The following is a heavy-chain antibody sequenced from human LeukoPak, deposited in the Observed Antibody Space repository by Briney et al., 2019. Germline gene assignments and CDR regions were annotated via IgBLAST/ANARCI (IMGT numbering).Heavy chain of an antibody. V-gene: IGHV1-2*02. D-gene: IGHD3-22*01. CDR1: GYTFTDYY. J-gene: IGHJ1*01. CDR3: ARGYYDSSDYEYFQH. Sequence: ASVKLSCKASGYTFTDYYIHWVRQAPGQGLEWMGWINPNSGGTNSAQKFQGRVTMTRDTSISTAYMELSRLRSDDTAVYYCARGYYDSSDYEYFQHWGQGTLVTVSS. CDR2: INPNSGGT.